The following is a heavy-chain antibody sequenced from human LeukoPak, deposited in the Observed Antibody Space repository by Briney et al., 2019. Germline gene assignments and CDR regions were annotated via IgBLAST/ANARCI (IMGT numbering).Heavy chain of an antibody. CDR2: IIPILGIA. CDR3: ARERPPGVSADAFDI. J-gene: IGHJ3*02. CDR1: GGTFSSYA. D-gene: IGHD2-2*01. Sequence: SVKVSCKASGGTFSSYAISWVRQAPGQGLEWMGRIIPILGIANYAQKFQGRVTITADKSTSTAYMELSSLRSEDTAVYYCARERPPGVSADAFDIWGQGTMVTVSS. V-gene: IGHV1-69*04.